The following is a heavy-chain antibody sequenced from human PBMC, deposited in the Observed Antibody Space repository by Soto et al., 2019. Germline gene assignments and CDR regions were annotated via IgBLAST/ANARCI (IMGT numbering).Heavy chain of an antibody. Sequence: SETLSLTCTVSGGSISSSSYYWGWIRQPPGKGLEWIGSIYYSGSTYYNPSLKSRVTISVDTSKNQFSLKLSSVTAADTAVYYCARLGYGSGSGWFDPWGQGTLVTVSS. CDR3: ARLGYGSGSGWFDP. V-gene: IGHV4-39*01. CDR2: IYYSGST. J-gene: IGHJ5*02. D-gene: IGHD3-10*01. CDR1: GGSISSSSYY.